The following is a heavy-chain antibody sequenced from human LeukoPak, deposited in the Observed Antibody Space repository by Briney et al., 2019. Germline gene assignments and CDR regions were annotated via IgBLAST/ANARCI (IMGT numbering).Heavy chain of an antibody. CDR1: GYTFSGYY. D-gene: IGHD5-18*01. CDR2: INPNSGGT. Sequence: ASVKVSCKASGYTFSGYYIHWVRQAPGQGLEWMGWINPNSGGTNSAQKFQGRVTMTRDTSLSTAYMELSRPTSDDTAVYYCARDITWGGEAAMVFWGQGTLVTVSS. V-gene: IGHV1-2*02. J-gene: IGHJ4*02. CDR3: ARDITWGGEAAMVF.